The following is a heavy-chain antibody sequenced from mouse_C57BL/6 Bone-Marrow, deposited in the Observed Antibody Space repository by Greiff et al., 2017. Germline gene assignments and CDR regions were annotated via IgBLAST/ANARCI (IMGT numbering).Heavy chain of an antibody. Sequence: EVKLVESGGDLVKPGGSLKLSCAASGFTFSSYGMSWVRQTPDKRLEWVATISSGGSYTYYPDSVKGRFTISRDNAKNTLYLQMTSLRSEDTAMYYCARGDYGIAWFAYWGQGTLVTVSA. D-gene: IGHD1-1*01. CDR2: ISSGGSYT. J-gene: IGHJ3*01. CDR3: ARGDYGIAWFAY. V-gene: IGHV5-6*01. CDR1: GFTFSSYG.